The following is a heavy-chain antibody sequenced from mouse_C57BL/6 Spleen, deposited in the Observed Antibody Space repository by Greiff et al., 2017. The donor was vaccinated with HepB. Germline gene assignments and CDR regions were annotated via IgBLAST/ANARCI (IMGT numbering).Heavy chain of an antibody. V-gene: IGHV14-2*01. Sequence: EVQLQQSGAELVKPGASVKLSCTASGFNIKDYYMHWVKQRTEQGLEWIGRIDPEDGETKYAPNFQGKATITADTSSNTAYLQLSSLTSEDTAVYYCAGYYYGSSYEWGQGTTLTVSS. D-gene: IGHD1-1*01. CDR2: IDPEDGET. CDR3: AGYYYGSSYE. CDR1: GFNIKDYY. J-gene: IGHJ2*01.